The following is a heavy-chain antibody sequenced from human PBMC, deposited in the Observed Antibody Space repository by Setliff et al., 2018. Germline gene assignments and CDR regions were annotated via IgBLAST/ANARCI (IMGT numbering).Heavy chain of an antibody. D-gene: IGHD2-2*01. CDR3: ARTHCTTTSCFYFHY. Sequence: PSETLSLTCVVYGGSFSDYYWSWIRQPPGKGLEYIGHISHGVSTSYSPSLKSRLSISADTSKNQFSLKLTSVTAADTAVYYCARTHCTTTSCFYFHYWGQGTGVTVSS. J-gene: IGHJ4*02. V-gene: IGHV4-30-4*01. CDR1: GGSFSDYY. CDR2: ISHGVST.